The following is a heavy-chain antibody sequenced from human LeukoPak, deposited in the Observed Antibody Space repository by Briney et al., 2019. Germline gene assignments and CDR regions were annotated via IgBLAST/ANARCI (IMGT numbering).Heavy chain of an antibody. Sequence: SETLSLTCTVSGGSISSYYWRWIRQPPGKGLEWIGYIYYSGSTSYNPSLKSRVTISVDTSKNQFSLKLSSVTAADTAVYYCARVSLPANYASSGYYPFDYWGQGTLVTVSS. CDR3: ARVSLPANYASSGYYPFDY. CDR1: GGSISSYY. V-gene: IGHV4-59*01. CDR2: IYYSGST. J-gene: IGHJ4*02. D-gene: IGHD3-22*01.